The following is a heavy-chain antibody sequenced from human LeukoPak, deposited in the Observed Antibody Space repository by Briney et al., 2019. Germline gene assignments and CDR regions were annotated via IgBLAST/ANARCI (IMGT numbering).Heavy chain of an antibody. V-gene: IGHV3-7*03. J-gene: IGHJ4*02. Sequence: GGSLRLSCAAPGFTFSSYWMSWVRQAPGKGLEWVANIKQDGSEKYYVDSVKGRFTISRDNAKNSLYLQMDSLRAEDTAVYCCARVRYYFDYWGQGTLVTVSS. CDR3: ARVRYYFDY. D-gene: IGHD3-10*01. CDR2: IKQDGSEK. CDR1: GFTFSSYW.